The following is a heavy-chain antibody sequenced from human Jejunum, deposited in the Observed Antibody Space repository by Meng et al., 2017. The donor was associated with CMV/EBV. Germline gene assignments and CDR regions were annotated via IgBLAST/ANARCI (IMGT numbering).Heavy chain of an antibody. CDR3: ARDAAPYGMIRGPSVY. Sequence: QIQLVEXXXXXVKPGGXXXLSCXXXGCTFVDFGDFYMSWIRQAPGKGLEWISYISSSGSDTYYADSVQGRFTVSRDNTKNSLYLQMNSLRAEDTAVYYCARDAAPYGMIRGPSVYWGQGTLVTVSS. CDR2: ISSSGSDT. J-gene: IGHJ4*02. CDR1: GCTFVDFGDFY. V-gene: IGHV3-11*06. D-gene: IGHD3-10*01.